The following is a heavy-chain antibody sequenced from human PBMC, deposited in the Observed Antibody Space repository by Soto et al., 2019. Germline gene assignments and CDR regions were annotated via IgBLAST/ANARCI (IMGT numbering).Heavy chain of an antibody. J-gene: IGHJ6*02. Sequence: ASVKVSCKASGYTFTTYGISWVRQAPGQGLEWMGWVSAYNGNTNYAQKFQGRVTMTTDTSTSTAYMELSSLRSEDTAVYYCARAGLPYSSGWYGYYYGMDVWGQGTTVTVSS. V-gene: IGHV1-18*04. CDR1: GYTFTTYG. D-gene: IGHD6-19*01. CDR2: VSAYNGNT. CDR3: ARAGLPYSSGWYGYYYGMDV.